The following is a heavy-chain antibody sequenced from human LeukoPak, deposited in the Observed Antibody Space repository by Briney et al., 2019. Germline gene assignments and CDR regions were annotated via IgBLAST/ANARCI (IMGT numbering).Heavy chain of an antibody. CDR2: IYYSGST. D-gene: IGHD3-22*01. CDR3: ARVENDSSGYYYAY. Sequence: PSQTLSLTCAVSGGSVSSGSYYWSWIRQPPGKGLEWIGYIYYSGSTNYNPSLKSRVTISVDTSKNQFSLKLSSVTAADTAVYYCARVENDSSGYYYAYWGQGTLVTVSS. J-gene: IGHJ4*02. V-gene: IGHV4-61*01. CDR1: GGSVSSGSYY.